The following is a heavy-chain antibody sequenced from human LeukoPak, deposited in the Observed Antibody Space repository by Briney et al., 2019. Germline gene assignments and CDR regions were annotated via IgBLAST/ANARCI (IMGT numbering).Heavy chain of an antibody. V-gene: IGHV3-30*18. CDR2: ISYDGSNK. CDR1: GITFSNYG. Sequence: GGSLRLSCAASGITFSNYGMHWVRQAPGKGLEWVAVISYDGSNKYYADSVKGRFTISRDNSKSTLYLQMNSLRAEDTAVYYCANSAYCSGGSCSYYDYHYGMDVWGQGTTVTVSS. CDR3: ANSAYCSGGSCSYYDYHYGMDV. J-gene: IGHJ6*02. D-gene: IGHD2-15*01.